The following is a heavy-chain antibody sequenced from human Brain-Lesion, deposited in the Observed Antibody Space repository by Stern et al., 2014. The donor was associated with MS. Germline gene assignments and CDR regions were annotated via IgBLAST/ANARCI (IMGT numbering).Heavy chain of an antibody. CDR3: ARVTEFLRFFYPDY. J-gene: IGHJ4*02. V-gene: IGHV4-31*03. Sequence: VQLEESGPGLVKPSQTLSLTCTVSGGAVSSGDRYWSWIRQHPEKGLVWIGYISYSGNTYYNPSLESRVTISMDRSKNQFSLKLRSVTAADTAVYYCARVTEFLRFFYPDYWGQGIRVTVSS. CDR1: GGAVSSGDRY. D-gene: IGHD3-3*01. CDR2: ISYSGNT.